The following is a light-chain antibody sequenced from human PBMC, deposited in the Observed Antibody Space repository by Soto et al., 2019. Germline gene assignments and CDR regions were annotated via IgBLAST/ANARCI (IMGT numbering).Light chain of an antibody. CDR3: CSLTNGATWV. J-gene: IGLJ3*02. CDR2: XXX. V-gene: IGLV2-23*01. CDR1: NSDVGSHNF. Sequence: QSALTQPASVSGSPGQSITISCTGTNSDVGSHNFVSWYQQYPGKAPKLLIYXXXXXXXXXXXXXXXSKSGNTASLTISGXQAEXXXXXYCCSLTNGATWVFGGGTKLTVL.